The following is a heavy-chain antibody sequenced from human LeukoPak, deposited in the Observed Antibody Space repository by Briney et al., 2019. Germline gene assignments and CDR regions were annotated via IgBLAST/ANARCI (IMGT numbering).Heavy chain of an antibody. V-gene: IGHV4-59*01. J-gene: IGHJ5*02. Sequence: SETLSLTCTVSGVSISSYYWSWIRQPPGKELEWIGYIYYSGSTKDNPSLKSRFTISVASSKNQFSLKLTSVTAADTAVYYCARTQYSSPLLWFDRWGQGTLVTGSS. CDR3: ARTQYSSPLLWFDR. CDR2: IYYSGST. CDR1: GVSISSYY. D-gene: IGHD6-6*01.